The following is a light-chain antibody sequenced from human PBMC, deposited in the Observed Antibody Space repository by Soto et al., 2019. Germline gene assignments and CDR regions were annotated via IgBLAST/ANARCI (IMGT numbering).Light chain of an antibody. V-gene: IGKV3-11*01. CDR3: QQRRNWPPIT. Sequence: EIVLTQSPATPSLSPGERATLSCRASQSVSSYLAWYQQKPGQAPRLLIYDASNRATGIPARFSGSGSGTDFTLTISSLEPEDFAVYYCQQRRNWPPITFGQGTRLEI. J-gene: IGKJ5*01. CDR2: DAS. CDR1: QSVSSY.